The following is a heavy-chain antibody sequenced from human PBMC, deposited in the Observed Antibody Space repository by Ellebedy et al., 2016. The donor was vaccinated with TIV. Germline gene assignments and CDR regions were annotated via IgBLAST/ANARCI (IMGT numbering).Heavy chain of an antibody. CDR2: ISSSSSYI. J-gene: IGHJ4*02. D-gene: IGHD2-2*01. V-gene: IGHV3-21*01. CDR1: GFTFTSYI. Sequence: GGSLTLSXAASGFTFTSYIMTWVRQAPGKGLEWVSSISSSSSYIYYADSVKGRFTISRDNAKNSLYLQMNSLRAEDTAVYYCTRVEPFYCSSTSCKNLGSDYWGQGTLVTVSS. CDR3: TRVEPFYCSSTSCKNLGSDY.